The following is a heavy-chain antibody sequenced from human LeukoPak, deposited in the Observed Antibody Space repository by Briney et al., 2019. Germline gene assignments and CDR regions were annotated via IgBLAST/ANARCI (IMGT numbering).Heavy chain of an antibody. J-gene: IGHJ4*02. D-gene: IGHD5-24*01. CDR1: GFTFSSYW. V-gene: IGHV3-7*04. Sequence: PGGSLRLSYAASGFTFSSYWMSWVRQAPGKGLEWVANIKQDGSKKSYVDSVKGRFTISRDNAKNSLYLQMNSLRAEDTAIYYCTRVGYIDEGIDYWGQGTLVTVSS. CDR2: IKQDGSKK. CDR3: TRVGYIDEGIDY.